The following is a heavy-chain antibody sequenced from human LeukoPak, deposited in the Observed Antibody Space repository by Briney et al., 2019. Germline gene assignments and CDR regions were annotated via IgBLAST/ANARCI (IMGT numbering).Heavy chain of an antibody. CDR1: GFTFSSYE. Sequence: GGSLRLSCAASGFTFSSYEMNWVRQAPGKGLEWVSYISSSGSTIYYADSVKGRFTISRDNAKNSLHLQMNSLRAEDTAVYYCARQRYSSSWYYFDYWGQGTLVAVSS. CDR3: ARQRYSSSWYYFDY. CDR2: ISSSGSTI. V-gene: IGHV3-48*03. D-gene: IGHD6-13*01. J-gene: IGHJ4*02.